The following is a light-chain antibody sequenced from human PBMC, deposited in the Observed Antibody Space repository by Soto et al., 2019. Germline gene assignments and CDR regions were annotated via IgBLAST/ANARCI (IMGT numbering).Light chain of an antibody. J-gene: IGKJ1*01. CDR1: QSVSID. CDR3: QQYGSSRT. CDR2: DAS. V-gene: IGKV3D-20*01. Sequence: EIVMTQSPATVPVSPGERVTLSCRASQSVSIDLAWYQQKPGLAPRLLIYDASNRATGIPDRFSGSGSGTDFTLTISRLEPEDSAVYYCQQYGSSRTFGQGTKVDIK.